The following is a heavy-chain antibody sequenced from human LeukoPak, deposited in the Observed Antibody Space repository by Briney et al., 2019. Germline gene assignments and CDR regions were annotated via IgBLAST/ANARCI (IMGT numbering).Heavy chain of an antibody. CDR3: ARHGAAAGQGYFQH. Sequence: SETLSLTCTVSGGSISSYYWSWIRQPPGKGLEWIGYIYYSASTNYNPSLKSRVTISVDTSKNQFSLTLSSVTAADTAVYYCARHGAAAGQGYFQHWGQGTLVTVSS. J-gene: IGHJ1*01. CDR1: GGSISSYY. V-gene: IGHV4-59*08. D-gene: IGHD6-13*01. CDR2: IYYSAST.